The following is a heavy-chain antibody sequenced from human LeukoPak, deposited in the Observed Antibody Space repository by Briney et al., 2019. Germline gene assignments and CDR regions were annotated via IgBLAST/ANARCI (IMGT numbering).Heavy chain of an antibody. Sequence: ASVKVSCKASGYTFTSYAMHWVRQAPGQRLEWMGWINAGNGITKYSQKFQGRVTITRDTSASTAYMELSSLRSEDTAVYYCARGYCSSTSCYRYWFDPWGQGTLVTVSS. D-gene: IGHD2-2*02. J-gene: IGHJ5*02. V-gene: IGHV1-3*01. CDR2: INAGNGIT. CDR3: ARGYCSSTSCYRYWFDP. CDR1: GYTFTSYA.